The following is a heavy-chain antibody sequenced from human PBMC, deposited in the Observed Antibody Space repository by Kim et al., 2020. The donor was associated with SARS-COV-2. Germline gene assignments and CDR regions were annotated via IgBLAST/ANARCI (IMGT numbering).Heavy chain of an antibody. J-gene: IGHJ4*02. Sequence: GGSLRLSCAASGFTFSSYGMHWVRQAPGKGLEWVAVIWYDGSNKYYADSVKGRFTISRDNYKNTLYLQMNSLRAEDTAVYYCARDSSGWYTFDYWGQGTLVTVSS. D-gene: IGHD6-19*01. V-gene: IGHV3-33*08. CDR3: ARDSSGWYTFDY. CDR2: IWYDGSNK. CDR1: GFTFSSYG.